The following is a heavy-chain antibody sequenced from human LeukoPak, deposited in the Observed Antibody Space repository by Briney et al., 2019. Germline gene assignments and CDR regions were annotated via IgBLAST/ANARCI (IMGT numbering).Heavy chain of an antibody. D-gene: IGHD4/OR15-4a*01. J-gene: IGHJ4*02. CDR2: INHSGST. Sequence: PSETLSLTCAVYGGSFSGYYWSWIRQPPGKGLEWMGEINHSGSTNYNPSLKSRVTISVDTSKNQFSLKLSSVTAADTAVYYCARASKRLGAGRLDYWGQGTLVTVSS. CDR3: ARASKRLGAGRLDY. V-gene: IGHV4-34*01. CDR1: GGSFSGYY.